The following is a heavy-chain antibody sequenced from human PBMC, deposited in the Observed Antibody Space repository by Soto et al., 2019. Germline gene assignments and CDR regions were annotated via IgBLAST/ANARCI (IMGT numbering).Heavy chain of an antibody. Sequence: EVQLVESGGGLVQPGRSLRLSCAASGFTFSLYSMSWVRQAPGKGLEWVSYISRSSTGIHYADSVKGRFTISRDDATNSMHLQMNSLRDGNTAVYYCARAVTWGLDVWGQGTTVSISS. CDR1: GFTFSLYS. CDR2: ISRSSTGI. V-gene: IGHV3-48*02. J-gene: IGHJ6*02. D-gene: IGHD3-10*01. CDR3: ARAVTWGLDV.